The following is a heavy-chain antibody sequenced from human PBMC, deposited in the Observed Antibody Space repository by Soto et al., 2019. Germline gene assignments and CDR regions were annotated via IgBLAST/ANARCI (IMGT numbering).Heavy chain of an antibody. CDR1: GGSISSYY. J-gene: IGHJ5*02. D-gene: IGHD2-2*01. V-gene: IGHV4-59*12. CDR3: AVQLTTSWNSWFDP. CDR2: IYNTGSS. Sequence: PSETLSLTCTVSGGSISSYYWSWIRQPPGKGLEWIGFIYNTGSSDYNPSLRSRVTISVDTSKNQFSLNLKSVTAADTAVYYCAVQLTTSWNSWFDPWGQGTLVTVS.